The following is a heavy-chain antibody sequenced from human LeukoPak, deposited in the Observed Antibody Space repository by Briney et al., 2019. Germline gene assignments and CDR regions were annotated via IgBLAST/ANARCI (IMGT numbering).Heavy chain of an antibody. V-gene: IGHV4-59*01. D-gene: IGHD3-10*01. J-gene: IGHJ4*02. CDR1: GGSISSYY. Sequence: SVTLSLTCTVSGGSISSYYGSWIRQPPGKGLEWIGYIYYSGSTNYNPSLKSRVTISVDTSKKQFSLKLSSVTAADTAVYYCARIPLLWFGELSPNYYFDYWGQEILVTVSS. CDR3: ARIPLLWFGELSPNYYFDY. CDR2: IYYSGST.